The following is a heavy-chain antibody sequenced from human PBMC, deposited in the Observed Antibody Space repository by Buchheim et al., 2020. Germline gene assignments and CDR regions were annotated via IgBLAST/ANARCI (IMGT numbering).Heavy chain of an antibody. CDR2: CTFSGGIT. V-gene: IGHV3-23*01. CDR1: GFTFDDYA. J-gene: IGHJ4*02. D-gene: IGHD6-6*01. CDR3: AKFEASSSSNSGFDH. Sequence: EVKLLESGGGLVQPGGSLTLSCAASGFTFDDYAMAWVRQAPGKGLEWVSGCTFSGGITDYADSVKGRFTISRDNLKNTLFFQMDSLRPEDTAVYYCAKFEASSSSNSGFDHWGQGTL.